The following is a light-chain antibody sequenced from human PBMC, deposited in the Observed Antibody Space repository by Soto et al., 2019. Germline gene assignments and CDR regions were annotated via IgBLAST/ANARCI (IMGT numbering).Light chain of an antibody. CDR2: GAS. Sequence: IVMTQSPGTLSVSPGERATLSCRASQNIGNKVGWYQQKPGQAPRLLIYGASTRATGIPGRFSGSGSGTEFTLTIASLHSEESAVSYCQEYNYWHPITFGGGTKVEIK. V-gene: IGKV3-15*01. J-gene: IGKJ4*01. CDR3: QEYNYWHPIT. CDR1: QNIGNK.